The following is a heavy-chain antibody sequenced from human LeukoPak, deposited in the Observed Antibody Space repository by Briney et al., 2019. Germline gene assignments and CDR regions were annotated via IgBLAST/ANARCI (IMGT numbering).Heavy chain of an antibody. CDR2: IYPGDSDT. J-gene: IGHJ4*02. D-gene: IGHD3/OR15-3a*01. V-gene: IGHV5-51*01. CDR3: ARSWTDPGYYFDY. Sequence: GESLKISCRGSGYRFTSYWIGWVRQLPGKGLEWMGIIYPGDSDTRYSPSFQGQVTISADKSISTAYLQWSSLKASDTAMYYCARSWTDPGYYFDYWGQGTLVTVSS. CDR1: GYRFTSYW.